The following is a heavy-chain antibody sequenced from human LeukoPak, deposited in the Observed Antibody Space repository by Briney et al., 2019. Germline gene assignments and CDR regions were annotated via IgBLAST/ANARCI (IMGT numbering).Heavy chain of an antibody. V-gene: IGHV4-38-2*01. D-gene: IGHD6-19*01. J-gene: IGHJ4*02. CDR2: IYHSGST. Sequence: SETLSLTCAVSGYSISSGYYWGWIRQPPGKGLEWIGNIYHSGSTYYNPPLKSRVTISVDTSKNQFSLKLSSVTAADTAVYYCARQKYSSGCNDYWGQGTLVTVSS. CDR3: ARQKYSSGCNDY. CDR1: GYSISSGYY.